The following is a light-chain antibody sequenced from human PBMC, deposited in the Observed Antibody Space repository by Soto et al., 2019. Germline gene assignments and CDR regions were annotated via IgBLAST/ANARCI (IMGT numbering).Light chain of an antibody. CDR2: EVS. V-gene: IGLV2-14*01. CDR3: SSYTSSSTLFFWV. J-gene: IGLJ3*02. Sequence: QSVLTQPASVSGSPGQSITISCTGTSSDVGGYNYVSWYQQHPGKAPKLMIYEVSNRPSGVSNRFSGSKSGNTASLTISGLQAEDEADYYCSSYTSSSTLFFWVFGGGTKVTVL. CDR1: SSDVGGYNY.